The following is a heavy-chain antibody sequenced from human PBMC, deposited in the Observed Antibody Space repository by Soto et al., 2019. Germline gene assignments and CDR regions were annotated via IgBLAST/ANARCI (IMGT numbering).Heavy chain of an antibody. CDR1: GYSFTSYW. CDR3: ARSREEWLTNYYYYGMDV. Sequence: PGESLKISCKGSGYSFTSYWISWVRQMPGKGLEWMGRTDPSDSYTNYSPSFQGHVTISADKSISTAYLQWSSLKASDTAMYYCARSREEWLTNYYYYGMDVWGQGTTVTVSS. J-gene: IGHJ6*02. D-gene: IGHD3-3*01. V-gene: IGHV5-10-1*01. CDR2: TDPSDSYT.